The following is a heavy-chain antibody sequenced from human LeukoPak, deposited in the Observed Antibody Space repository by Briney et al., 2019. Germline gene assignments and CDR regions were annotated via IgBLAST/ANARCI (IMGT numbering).Heavy chain of an antibody. CDR1: GFTFSGYG. D-gene: IGHD3-22*01. J-gene: IGHJ2*01. CDR2: TSYDGSDE. V-gene: IGHV3-30*03. CDR3: AREDYYDNRYFDL. Sequence: GGSLRLSCVASGFTFSGYGVHWVRQAPGKGLEWVAVTSYDGSDESYAVSVKGRFTISRDNSKNTLYLQMTSLRAEDTAVYYCAREDYYDNRYFDLWGRGTLVTVSS.